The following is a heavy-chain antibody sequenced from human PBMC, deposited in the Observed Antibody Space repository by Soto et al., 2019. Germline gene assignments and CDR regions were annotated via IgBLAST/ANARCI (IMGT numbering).Heavy chain of an antibody. D-gene: IGHD3-22*01. CDR3: ARDHDYDSSGREAFDI. CDR1: GYTFTSYG. CDR2: ISAYNGNT. V-gene: IGHV1-18*01. Sequence: GASVKVSCKASGYTFTSYGISWVRQAPGQGLEWMGWISAYNGNTNYAQKLQGRVTMTTDTSTSTAYMELRSLRSDDTAVYYCARDHDYDSSGREAFDIWGQGTMVTVSS. J-gene: IGHJ3*02.